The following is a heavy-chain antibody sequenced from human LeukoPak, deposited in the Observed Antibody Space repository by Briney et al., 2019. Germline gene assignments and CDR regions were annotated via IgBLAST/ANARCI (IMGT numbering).Heavy chain of an antibody. CDR2: LIGSGGST. J-gene: IGHJ4*02. Sequence: PGGSLRLSSAASGVTLSSYAMCWVREAPREGLERVSALIGSGGSTCYADSVKGLFTISRDTTENTLYLQMNSMRAEDAAVYYCAKIGDYYDSSGYPGYFDYWGQGTLVTVSS. D-gene: IGHD3-22*01. V-gene: IGHV3-23*01. CDR1: GVTLSSYA. CDR3: AKIGDYYDSSGYPGYFDY.